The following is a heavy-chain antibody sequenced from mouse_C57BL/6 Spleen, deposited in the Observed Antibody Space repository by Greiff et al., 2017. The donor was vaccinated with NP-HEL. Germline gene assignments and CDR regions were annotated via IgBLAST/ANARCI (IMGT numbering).Heavy chain of an antibody. CDR2: INPNNGGT. V-gene: IGHV1-26*01. D-gene: IGHD2-2*01. J-gene: IGHJ1*03. Sequence: EVQLQQSGPELVKPGASVKISCKASGYTFTDFYMNWVKQSHGKSLEWIGDINPNNGGTSYNQKFKGKATLTVDKSSSTAYMELRSLTSEDSAVYYCAREGVTTWGTGTTVTVSS. CDR3: AREGVTT. CDR1: GYTFTDFY.